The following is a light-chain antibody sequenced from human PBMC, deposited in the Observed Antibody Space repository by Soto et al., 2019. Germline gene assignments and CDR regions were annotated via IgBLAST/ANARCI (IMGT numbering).Light chain of an antibody. V-gene: IGLV1-44*01. CDR2: NNN. CDR3: AAWDDSLNGVV. CDR1: SSNIGSNP. Sequence: QSVLTQPPSASGTPGQRVTISCSGSSSNIGSNPVNWYQHLPGTAPKPLIYNNNQRPSGVPDRFSDSKSGTSASLAISGLQSEDEADYYCAAWDDSLNGVVFGGGTKVTVL. J-gene: IGLJ2*01.